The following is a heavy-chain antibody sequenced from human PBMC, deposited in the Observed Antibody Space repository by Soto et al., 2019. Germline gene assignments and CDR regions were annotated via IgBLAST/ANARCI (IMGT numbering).Heavy chain of an antibody. J-gene: IGHJ5*02. V-gene: IGHV4-39*01. CDR3: ARQRSSSLTNWFDP. D-gene: IGHD6-13*01. Sequence: SETLSLTCTVSGGSIRSSSYYWGWIRQPPGKGLEWIGSIYYTGNTYYNPSLKSRVTISVDTSKNQFSLKLSSVTAADTAVYYCARQRSSSLTNWFDPWGQGTLVTVSS. CDR1: GGSIRSSSYY. CDR2: IYYTGNT.